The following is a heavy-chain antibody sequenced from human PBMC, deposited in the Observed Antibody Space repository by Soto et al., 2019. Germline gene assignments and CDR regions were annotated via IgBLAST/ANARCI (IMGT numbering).Heavy chain of an antibody. D-gene: IGHD3-3*01. CDR3: ARGWYDFWSGYYRSPYYYYYYMDV. V-gene: IGHV1-8*01. Sequence: GASVKVSCKASGYTFTSYDINWVRQATGQGQEKMRWMNPNSGNTGYAQKFQSRVTMTRNTSISTAYMELSSLRSEDTAVYYCARGWYDFWSGYYRSPYYYYYYMDVWGKGTTVTVSS. J-gene: IGHJ6*03. CDR2: MNPNSGNT. CDR1: GYTFTSYD.